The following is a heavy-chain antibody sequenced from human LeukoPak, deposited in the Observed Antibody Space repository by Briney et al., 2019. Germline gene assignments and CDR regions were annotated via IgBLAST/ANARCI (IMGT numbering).Heavy chain of an antibody. CDR2: IYPGDSDT. CDR3: ARRRWADAFDI. Sequence: GESLKISCKSSGYSFSNYWIAWVRQMPGKGLEWMGIIYPGDSDTTYSPSFQGQVTISADKSISTAYLQWSSLKASDTAMYYCARRRWADAFDIWGQGTMVTVSS. CDR1: GYSFSNYW. D-gene: IGHD4-23*01. V-gene: IGHV5-51*01. J-gene: IGHJ3*02.